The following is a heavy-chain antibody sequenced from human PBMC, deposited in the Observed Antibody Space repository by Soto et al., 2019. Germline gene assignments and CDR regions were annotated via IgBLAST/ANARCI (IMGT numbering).Heavy chain of an antibody. CDR1: GFTFSSYG. CDR3: AKDSPYCSGGSCGLDY. V-gene: IGHV3-30*18. D-gene: IGHD2-15*01. Sequence: GSLRLSCAASGFTFSSYGMHWVRQAPGKGLEWVAVISYDGSNKYYADSVKGRFTISRDNSKNTLYLQMNSLRAEDTAVYYCAKDSPYCSGGSCGLDYWGQGTLVTVSS. J-gene: IGHJ4*02. CDR2: ISYDGSNK.